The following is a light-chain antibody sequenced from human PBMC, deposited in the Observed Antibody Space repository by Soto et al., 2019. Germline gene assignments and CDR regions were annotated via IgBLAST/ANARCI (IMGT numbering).Light chain of an antibody. CDR3: QHYNSYSEA. V-gene: IGKV1-5*03. Sequence: DIQMTQSPYTLSGSVGDRVIITCRASQTISSWLAWYQQKPGKAPKLLIYKASTLKSGVPSRFSGSGSGTEFTLTISSLQPDDFATYYCQHYNSYSEAFGQGTKVDI. CDR2: KAS. J-gene: IGKJ1*01. CDR1: QTISSW.